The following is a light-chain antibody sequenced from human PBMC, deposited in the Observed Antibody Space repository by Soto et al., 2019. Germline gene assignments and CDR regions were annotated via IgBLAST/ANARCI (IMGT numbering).Light chain of an antibody. CDR1: QDIRKY. CDR2: DAS. CDR3: QQYDNLPLL. J-gene: IGKJ5*01. V-gene: IGKV1-33*01. Sequence: KMTQTASSLSASVGDRVPITCQATQDIRKYLNWYQQKPGKAPKLLIYDASSLETGVPSRFSGSGSGTDFTLTISSLQPEDFATYYCQQYDNLPLLFGQGTLLAIK.